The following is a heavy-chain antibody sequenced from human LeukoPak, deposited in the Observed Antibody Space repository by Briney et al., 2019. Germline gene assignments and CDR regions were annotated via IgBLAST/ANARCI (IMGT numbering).Heavy chain of an antibody. J-gene: IGHJ4*02. CDR1: GGSITSSNW. Sequence: SETLSLTCAVSGGSITSSNWWSWVRQTPGKGLEWIGEIYHTGNTNYNPSLTSRLTISVDKSKNQFSLMLNSVTAADTAVYYCATAGQWLASRPHDSWGQGTLVTVSS. CDR2: IYHTGNT. CDR3: ATAGQWLASRPHDS. V-gene: IGHV4-4*02. D-gene: IGHD6-19*01.